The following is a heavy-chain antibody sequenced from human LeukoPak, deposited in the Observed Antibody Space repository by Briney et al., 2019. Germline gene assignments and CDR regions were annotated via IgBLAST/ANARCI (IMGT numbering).Heavy chain of an antibody. J-gene: IGHJ4*02. CDR1: GYSISSGYY. Sequence: SETLSLTCAVSGYSISSGYYWGSIRQPPGRGLEWIGSIYDSGSTYYTPCLKSRVTISVDTSKNQFSLKLSSVPAADTAVYYCASTSGDGDSDYWGQGTLVTVSP. CDR3: ASTSGDGDSDY. D-gene: IGHD4-17*01. V-gene: IGHV4-38-2*01. CDR2: IYDSGST.